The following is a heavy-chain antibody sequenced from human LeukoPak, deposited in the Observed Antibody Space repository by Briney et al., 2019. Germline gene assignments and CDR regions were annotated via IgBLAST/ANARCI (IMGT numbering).Heavy chain of an antibody. V-gene: IGHV1-8*01. CDR3: ARVGYSYGQFYNWFDP. Sequence: ASVKVSCKASGYTFTSYDINWVRQATGQGREWMGWMNPNSGNTGYAQKFQGRVTMTRNTSISTAYMELSSLRSEDTAVYYCARVGYSYGQFYNWFDPWGQGTLVTVSS. J-gene: IGHJ5*02. CDR1: GYTFTSYD. CDR2: MNPNSGNT. D-gene: IGHD5-18*01.